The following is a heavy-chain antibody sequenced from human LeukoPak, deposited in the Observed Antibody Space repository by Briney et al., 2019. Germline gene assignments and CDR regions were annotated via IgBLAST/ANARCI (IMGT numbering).Heavy chain of an antibody. CDR1: GGSFSGYY. CDR3: ARSGGQLGDERSFDY. V-gene: IGHV4-34*01. D-gene: IGHD6-6*01. J-gene: IGHJ4*02. CDR2: INHSGST. Sequence: PSGTLSLTCAVYGGSFSGYYWSWIRQPPGKGLEWIGEINHSGSTNYTPSLKSRLTISVATSKNQFSLKLSSLTAADTAVYYCARSGGQLGDERSFDYWGQGTLVTVSS.